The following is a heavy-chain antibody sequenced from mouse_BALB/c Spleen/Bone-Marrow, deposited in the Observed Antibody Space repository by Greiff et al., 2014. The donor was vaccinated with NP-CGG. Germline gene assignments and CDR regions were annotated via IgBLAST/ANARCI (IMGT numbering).Heavy chain of an antibody. CDR3: ARKDYCVYAALDY. CDR2: ISGGSSII. V-gene: IGHV5-17*02. CDR1: GFTFSSFG. D-gene: IGHD1-1*01. Sequence: EVNVVESGGGLVQPGGSRKLSCAASGFTFSSFGMHWVRQAPEKGLEWVAYISGGSSIIYYADTVKGRFTISRDNPKNTLFLQMTSLRSEDTAIYYCARKDYCVYAALDYWGQGPSVPVPS. J-gene: IGHJ4*01.